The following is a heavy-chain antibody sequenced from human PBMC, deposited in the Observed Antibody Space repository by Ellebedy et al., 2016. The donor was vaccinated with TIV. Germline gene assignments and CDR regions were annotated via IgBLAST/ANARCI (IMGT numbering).Heavy chain of an antibody. D-gene: IGHD2-2*01. CDR3: ARETGYCSSTSCYWLWGY. V-gene: IGHV1-69*13. J-gene: IGHJ4*02. CDR1: GGTFSSYA. Sequence: ASVKVSCKASGGTFSSYAISWVRQAPGQGLEWMGGIIPIFGTANYAQKFQGRVTITADESTSTAYMELSSLRSEDTAVYYCARETGYCSSTSCYWLWGYWGQGTLVTVSS. CDR2: IIPIFGTA.